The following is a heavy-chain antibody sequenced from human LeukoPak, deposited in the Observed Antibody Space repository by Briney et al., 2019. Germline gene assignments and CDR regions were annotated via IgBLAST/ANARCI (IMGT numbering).Heavy chain of an antibody. Sequence: SETQSLTCAVYGGSFGGYYWSWIRQPPGKGLEWIGEINHSGSTNYNPSLKSRVTISVDTSKNQFSLKLSSVTAADTAVYYCARGPREGAIGFDYWGQGTLVTVSS. D-gene: IGHD1-26*01. CDR2: INHSGST. CDR3: ARGPREGAIGFDY. CDR1: GGSFGGYY. V-gene: IGHV4-34*01. J-gene: IGHJ4*02.